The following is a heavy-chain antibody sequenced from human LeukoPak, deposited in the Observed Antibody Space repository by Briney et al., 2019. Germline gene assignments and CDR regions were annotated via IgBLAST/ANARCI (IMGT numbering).Heavy chain of an antibody. D-gene: IGHD3-10*01. CDR1: GFTFSSYS. CDR3: ARFGRHDPFDI. CDR2: ISSSSSYI. J-gene: IGHJ3*02. Sequence: GGSLRLSCAASGFTFSSYSMNWVRQAPGKGLEWVSSISSSSSYIYYADSVKGRFTISRDNAKNSLYLQMNSLRAEDTAVYYCARFGRHDPFDIWGQGTMVTVSS. V-gene: IGHV3-21*01.